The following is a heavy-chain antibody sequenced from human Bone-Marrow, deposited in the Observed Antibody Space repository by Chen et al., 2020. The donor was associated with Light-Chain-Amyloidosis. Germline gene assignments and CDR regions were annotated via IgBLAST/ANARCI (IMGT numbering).Heavy chain of an antibody. V-gene: IGHV2-70*04. CDR3: ARMSFFETSDALDV. D-gene: IGHD3-9*01. CDR2: IDWDGVK. Sequence: QVTVKESGPALVKLTQTLTLTCTFSGFSLSSNAMRLNWIRQPPGKALEWLARIDWDGVKYYTPSLETRLTISKDPSKNQVVLTMTNMDPVDTATYYCARMSFFETSDALDVWGQGTMITVSS. J-gene: IGHJ3*01. CDR1: GFSLSSNAMR.